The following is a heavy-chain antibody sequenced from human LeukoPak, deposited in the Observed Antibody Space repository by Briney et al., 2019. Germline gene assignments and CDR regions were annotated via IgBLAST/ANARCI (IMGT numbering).Heavy chain of an antibody. D-gene: IGHD5/OR15-5a*01. V-gene: IGHV4-59*08. CDR3: ARLVQKASGLYDYYYFMDV. Sequence: SETLSLTCTVSGGSVRGYYWPWIRQAPGKGLEVVAYIYYSGSTNYNPSLKSRVSTYLDTSTNRFSLSLPFVTATDTATYYCARLVQKASGLYDYYYFMDVWGSGTPVTVSS. CDR2: IYYSGST. CDR1: GGSVRGYY. J-gene: IGHJ6*04.